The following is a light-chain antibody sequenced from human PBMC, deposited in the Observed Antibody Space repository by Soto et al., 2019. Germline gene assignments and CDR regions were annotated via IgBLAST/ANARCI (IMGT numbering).Light chain of an antibody. CDR1: KSVSSSY. J-gene: IGKJ1*01. CDR3: QQYGSSPT. Sequence: EIVLTQSPGTLSLSPGERATLSCRSSKSVSSSYLAWYQHKPGQAPGLLIYDVSSRATGIPDRFSGSGSGTDFTLTISRLEPEYFAVYYCQQYGSSPTFGQGTKVEIK. V-gene: IGKV3-20*01. CDR2: DVS.